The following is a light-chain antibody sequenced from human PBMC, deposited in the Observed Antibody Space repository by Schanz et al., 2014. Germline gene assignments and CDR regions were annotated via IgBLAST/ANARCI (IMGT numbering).Light chain of an antibody. J-gene: IGLJ2*01. CDR1: SNDVGGYNY. CDR3: CSYAGTYSVV. V-gene: IGLV2-8*01. Sequence: QSALTQPPSASGSPGQSVTISCTGTSNDVGGYNYVSWYQQHPGKAPKLLIYEVSQRPSGVPDRFSASKSGNTASLTVSGLQSDDEADYYCCSYAGTYSVVFGGGTKLTVL. CDR2: EVS.